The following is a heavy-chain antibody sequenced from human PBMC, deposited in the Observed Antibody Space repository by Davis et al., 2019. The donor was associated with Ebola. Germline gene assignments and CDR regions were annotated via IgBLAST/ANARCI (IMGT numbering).Heavy chain of an antibody. CDR3: ARGYSSWFDP. V-gene: IGHV4-34*01. CDR1: VGSFSGYY. CDR2: INHSGST. D-gene: IGHD6-19*01. Sequence: SETLSLTCAVYVGSFSGYYWSWIRQPPGEGLEWIGEINHSGSTNYNLSLKSRVTISVDTSKNQFSLKLSSVTAADTAVYYCARGYSSWFDPWGQGTLVTVSS. J-gene: IGHJ5*02.